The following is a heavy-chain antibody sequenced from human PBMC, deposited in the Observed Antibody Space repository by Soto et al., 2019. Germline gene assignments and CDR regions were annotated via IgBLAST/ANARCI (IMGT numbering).Heavy chain of an antibody. Sequence: GGSLRLSRAASGFTFSSYSMNWVRQAPGKGLEWVSYISSSSSTIYYADSVKGRFTISRDNAKNSLYLQMNSLRAEDTSVYYCARGVDTTLGGDLWGLGTLVTVSS. CDR1: GFTFSSYS. V-gene: IGHV3-48*01. J-gene: IGHJ2*01. CDR3: ARGVDTTLGGDL. D-gene: IGHD5-12*01. CDR2: ISSSSSTI.